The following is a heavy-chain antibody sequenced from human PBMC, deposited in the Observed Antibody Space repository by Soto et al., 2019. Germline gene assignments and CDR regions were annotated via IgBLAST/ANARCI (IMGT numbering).Heavy chain of an antibody. D-gene: IGHD6-19*01. CDR1: GFTFSSYS. V-gene: IGHV3-48*02. Sequence: GGSLRLSCAASGFTFSSYSMNWVRQAPGKGLEWVSYISSSSSTIYYADSVKGRFTISRDNAKNSLYLQMNSLRDEDTAVYYCARDWKQWPSSYYYYGMDVWGQGTTVTVSS. J-gene: IGHJ6*02. CDR3: ARDWKQWPSSYYYYGMDV. CDR2: ISSSSSTI.